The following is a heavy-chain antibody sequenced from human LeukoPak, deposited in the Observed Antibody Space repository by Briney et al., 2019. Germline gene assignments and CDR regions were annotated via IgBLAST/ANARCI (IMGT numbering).Heavy chain of an antibody. CDR2: ISSSGSTI. V-gene: IGHV3-48*03. CDR3: ARVVVVVAATRDAFDI. Sequence: GGPLRLSCAASGFTFSSYEMNWVRQAPGKGLEWVSYISSSGSTIYYADSVKGRFTISRDNAKNSLYLQTNSLRAEDTAVYYCARVVVVVAATRDAFDIWGQGTMVTVSS. J-gene: IGHJ3*02. D-gene: IGHD2-15*01. CDR1: GFTFSSYE.